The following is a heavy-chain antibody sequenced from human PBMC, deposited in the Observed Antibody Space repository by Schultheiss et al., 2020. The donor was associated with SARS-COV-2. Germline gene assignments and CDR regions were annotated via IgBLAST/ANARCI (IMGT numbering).Heavy chain of an antibody. CDR2: IYNSGST. J-gene: IGHJ4*02. CDR3: ARRAYCGDDCFPFDY. Sequence: SQTLSLTCAVYGGSFSGYYWSWIRQPPGKDLEWIGYIYNSGSTNYNPSLKSRVTISLDTSNNQLSLILSSVTAADTAVYYCARRAYCGDDCFPFDYWGQGTLVTVSS. V-gene: IGHV4-59*08. D-gene: IGHD2-21*01. CDR1: GGSFSGYY.